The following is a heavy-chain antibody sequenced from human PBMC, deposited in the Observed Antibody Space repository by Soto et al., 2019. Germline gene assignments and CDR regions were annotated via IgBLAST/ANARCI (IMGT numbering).Heavy chain of an antibody. Sequence: PGGSLRLSCAASGFTFSSYSMNWVRQAPGKGLEWVSYISSSSSTIYYADSVKGRFTISRDNAKNSLYLQMNSLRDEDTAVYYCARDYYTQWRNPSYFDYWGQGTLVTVSS. CDR1: GFTFSSYS. CDR2: ISSSSSTI. V-gene: IGHV3-48*02. D-gene: IGHD3-3*01. J-gene: IGHJ4*02. CDR3: ARDYYTQWRNPSYFDY.